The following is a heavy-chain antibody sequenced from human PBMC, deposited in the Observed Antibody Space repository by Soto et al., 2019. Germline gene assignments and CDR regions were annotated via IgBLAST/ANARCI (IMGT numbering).Heavy chain of an antibody. J-gene: IGHJ4*02. V-gene: IGHV1-18*01. CDR1: RYTFIRYG. CDR2: FSAYNGNT. CDR3: ARWARGLRFLEWLPQTVPYLFGY. Sequence: APVKLSCKASRYTFIRYGITWVRQAPGQGFEWMGWFSAYNGNTNYAQKLQGRVTMTTDTSTSTAYMELRSLRAEDTAVYYCARWARGLRFLEWLPQTVPYLFGYCGQGTLVTVYS. D-gene: IGHD3-3*01.